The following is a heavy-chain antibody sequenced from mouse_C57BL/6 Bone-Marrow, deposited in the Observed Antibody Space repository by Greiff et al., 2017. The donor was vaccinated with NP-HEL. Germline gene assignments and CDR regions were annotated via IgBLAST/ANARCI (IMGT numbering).Heavy chain of an antibody. Sequence: VKLQQPGAELVMPGASVKLSCKASGYTFTSYWMHWVKQRPGQGLEWIGEIDPSDSYTNYNQKFKGKSTLTVDKSSSTAYMQLSSLTSEDSAVYYCASGGITWDYWGQGTLVTVSA. V-gene: IGHV1-69*01. J-gene: IGHJ3*01. CDR2: IDPSDSYT. CDR1: GYTFTSYW. D-gene: IGHD4-1*01. CDR3: ASGGITWDY.